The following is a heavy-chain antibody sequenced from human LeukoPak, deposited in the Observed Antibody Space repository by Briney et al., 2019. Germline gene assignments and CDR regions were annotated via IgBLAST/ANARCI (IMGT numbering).Heavy chain of an antibody. CDR1: GFTFTSSA. D-gene: IGHD2-21*01. J-gene: IGHJ4*02. Sequence: LVKVSCKASGFTFTSSAIQWVRQARGQRLEWIGWIVVGSGNTNYAQKFQERVTITRDMSTSTAYMELSSLRSEDTAVYYCAADQTGIGYCDGDCYSYWGQGALVTVSS. V-gene: IGHV1-58*02. CDR2: IVVGSGNT. CDR3: AADQTGIGYCDGDCYSY.